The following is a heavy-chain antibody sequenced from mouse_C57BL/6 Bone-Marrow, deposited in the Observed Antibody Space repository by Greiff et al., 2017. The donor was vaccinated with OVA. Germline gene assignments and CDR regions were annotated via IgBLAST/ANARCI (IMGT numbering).Heavy chain of an antibody. CDR2: IWWDDDK. J-gene: IGHJ2*01. D-gene: IGHD1-1*01. Sequence: QVTLKESGPGILQPSQTLSLTCSFSGFSLSTFGMGVGWIRQPSGKGLEWLAHIWWDDDKYYNPALKSRLPISKDTSKNQVFLKIANVDTADTATYYCARIRDYYGSSPYFDYWGQGTTLTVSS. CDR3: ARIRDYYGSSPYFDY. CDR1: GFSLSTFGMG. V-gene: IGHV8-8*01.